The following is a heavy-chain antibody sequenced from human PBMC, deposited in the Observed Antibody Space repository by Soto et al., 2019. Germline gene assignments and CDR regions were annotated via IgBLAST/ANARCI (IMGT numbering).Heavy chain of an antibody. J-gene: IGHJ4*02. D-gene: IGHD5-18*01. Sequence: QVQLVQSGAEVKKPESSVKVSCKAPGGTFSTYAISWVRQAPGQGLEWMGGIIPMFGTANYAQRFQDRVTITADESTNRVYMELSSLRSEDTAEYFCASGIQLWLRRINNGYSGWGQGTLVTVSS. CDR3: ASGIQLWLRRINNGYSG. V-gene: IGHV1-69*12. CDR2: IIPMFGTA. CDR1: GGTFSTYA.